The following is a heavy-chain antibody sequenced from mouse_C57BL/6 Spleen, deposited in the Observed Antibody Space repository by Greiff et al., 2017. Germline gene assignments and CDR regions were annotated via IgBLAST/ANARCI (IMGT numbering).Heavy chain of an antibody. CDR2: INPNNGGT. Sequence: EVQLVESGPELVKPGASVKMSCKASGYTFTDYNMHWVKQSHGKSLEWIGYINPNNGGTSYNQKFKGKATLTVNKSSSTAYMELRSLTSEDSAVYYCVITTVVAFDVWGTGTTVTVSS. CDR3: VITTVVAFDV. CDR1: GYTFTDYN. D-gene: IGHD1-1*01. V-gene: IGHV1-22*01. J-gene: IGHJ1*03.